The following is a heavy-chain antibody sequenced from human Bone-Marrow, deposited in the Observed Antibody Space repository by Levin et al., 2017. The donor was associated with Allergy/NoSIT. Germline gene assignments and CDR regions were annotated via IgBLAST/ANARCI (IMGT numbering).Heavy chain of an antibody. Sequence: SETLSLTCTVSGDSISSYYWSWIRQPPGKGLEWIGYIYYSGSGSTNYNPSLKSRVTISVDTSTNQFSLKLSSVTAADTAVYYCARNNYDMLTGYNFFFDYWGQGTLVTVSS. V-gene: IGHV4-59*01. CDR3: ARNNYDMLTGYNFFFDY. CDR2: IYYSGSGST. CDR1: GDSISSYY. D-gene: IGHD3-9*01. J-gene: IGHJ4*02.